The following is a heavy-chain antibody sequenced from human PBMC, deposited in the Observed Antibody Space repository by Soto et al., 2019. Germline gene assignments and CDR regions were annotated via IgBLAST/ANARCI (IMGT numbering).Heavy chain of an antibody. Sequence: SVKVSCKASGGTFSSYAISWVRQAPGQGLEWMGGIIPIFGTANYAQKFQGRVTITADESTSTAYMELSSLRSEDTAVYYCARVLIAVAGTGWYFDYWGQGTLVTVSS. J-gene: IGHJ4*02. V-gene: IGHV1-69*13. D-gene: IGHD6-19*01. CDR1: GGTFSSYA. CDR3: ARVLIAVAGTGWYFDY. CDR2: IIPIFGTA.